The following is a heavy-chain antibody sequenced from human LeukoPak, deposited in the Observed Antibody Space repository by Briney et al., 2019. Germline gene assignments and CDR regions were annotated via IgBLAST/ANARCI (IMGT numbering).Heavy chain of an antibody. Sequence: ASVKVSCKASGYTFTGYYMHWVRQAPGQGLEWMGWINPNSGGTNYAQKFQGRVTMTRDTSISTAYMELSRLRSGDTAVYYCASSTVVTPRYYYYGMDVWGQGTTVTVSS. CDR2: INPNSGGT. J-gene: IGHJ6*02. CDR3: ASSTVVTPRYYYYGMDV. V-gene: IGHV1-2*02. D-gene: IGHD4-23*01. CDR1: GYTFTGYY.